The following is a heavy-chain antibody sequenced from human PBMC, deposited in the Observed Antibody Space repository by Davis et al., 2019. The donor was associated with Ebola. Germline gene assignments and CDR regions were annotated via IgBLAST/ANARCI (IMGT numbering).Heavy chain of an antibody. Sequence: SLKISCVASGFTFDDYAMHWVRQSPGKGLEWVSGLSWHGKDIGYADSVKGRFTISRDNAKNTLYLQMNSLKTEDTALYYCAKGKRYSGSYSPVDYWGQGTLVTVSS. CDR2: LSWHGKDI. V-gene: IGHV3-9*01. J-gene: IGHJ4*02. CDR1: GFTFDDYA. D-gene: IGHD1-26*01. CDR3: AKGKRYSGSYSPVDY.